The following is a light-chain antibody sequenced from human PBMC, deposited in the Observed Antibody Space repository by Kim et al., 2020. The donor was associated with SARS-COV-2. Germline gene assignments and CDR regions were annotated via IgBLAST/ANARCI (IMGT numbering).Light chain of an antibody. CDR1: QSVSSN. Sequence: EIVMTQSPATLSVSPGERATLSCRASQSVSSNLAWYQQKPGQAPRLLMYGASTRATGIPARFSGSGSGTEFTLTINSLQSEDFAVYYCQQYNNWPPWTFCQGTKVDIK. J-gene: IGKJ1*01. CDR2: GAS. CDR3: QQYNNWPPWT. V-gene: IGKV3-15*01.